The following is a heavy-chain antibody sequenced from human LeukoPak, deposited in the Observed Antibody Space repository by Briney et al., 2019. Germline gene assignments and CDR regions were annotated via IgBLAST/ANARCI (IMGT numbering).Heavy chain of an antibody. D-gene: IGHD1-26*01. J-gene: IGHJ4*02. CDR1: GFTFSDYS. CDR3: ARDRVGASPHY. CDR2: ISSSTYT. V-gene: IGHV3-11*05. Sequence: PGGSLRLSCAASGFTFSDYSMSWIRQAPGKGLEWISYISSSTYTNYADSVRGRFTTSRDNAKNSMYLQMNSLRAQDTAVYYCARDRVGASPHYWGQGTLVTVSS.